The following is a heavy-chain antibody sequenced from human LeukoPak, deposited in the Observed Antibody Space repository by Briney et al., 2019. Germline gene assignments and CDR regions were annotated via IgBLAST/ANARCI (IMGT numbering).Heavy chain of an antibody. Sequence: GGSLRLSCAASGFTFSSYWMSWVRQAPGKGLEWVANIKQDGSEKYYVDSVKGRLTISRDNAKNSLYLQMNSLRAEDTAVYYCARDGYFDWHYYYYMDVWGKGTTVTISS. CDR2: IKQDGSEK. V-gene: IGHV3-7*01. CDR3: ARDGYFDWHYYYYMDV. CDR1: GFTFSSYW. J-gene: IGHJ6*03. D-gene: IGHD3-9*01.